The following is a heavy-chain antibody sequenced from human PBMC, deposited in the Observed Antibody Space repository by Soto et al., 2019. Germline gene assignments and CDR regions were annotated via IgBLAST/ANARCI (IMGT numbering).Heavy chain of an antibody. V-gene: IGHV2-5*02. J-gene: IGHJ4*02. CDR2: IYWDDDK. CDR1: GFSLSTTGVA. CDR3: AHRVDYRGSWNTGYFDY. Sequence: QITLKESGPTLVKPTQTLTLTCSFSGFSLSTTGVAVGWIRQPPGKALECLVLIYWDDDKRYSPSLKSRLTITRDTSQNLVVLTMTDMDPVDTATYYCAHRVDYRGSWNTGYFDYWGQGTLVTVSS. D-gene: IGHD2-15*01.